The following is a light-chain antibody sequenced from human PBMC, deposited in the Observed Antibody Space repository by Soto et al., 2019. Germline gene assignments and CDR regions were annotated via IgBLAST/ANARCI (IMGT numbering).Light chain of an antibody. V-gene: IGLV2-11*01. CDR2: DVS. Sequence: SALTQPRSVSGSPGQSVTISCTGTSSDVGAYNYVSWYQHHPGKAPKVMIYDVSERPSGVPDRFSGSKSDNKASLTISGLQAEDEADYYCCSYAGSYSWVFGGGTKVTVL. CDR1: SSDVGAYNY. J-gene: IGLJ3*02. CDR3: CSYAGSYSWV.